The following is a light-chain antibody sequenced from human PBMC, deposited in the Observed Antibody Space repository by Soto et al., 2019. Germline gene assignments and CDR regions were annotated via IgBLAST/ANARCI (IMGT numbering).Light chain of an antibody. V-gene: IGKV1-5*01. CDR2: DAS. Sequence: DIHMTQSPSRLSASVGDRVTITCRASQSINRWLAWYQQEPGKPPKVLIYDASTLESGVPSRFSGSGSGTEFTLTISSLQPEDFATYYCQQFDTFGTFGQGTKVEVK. CDR3: QQFDTFGT. J-gene: IGKJ1*01. CDR1: QSINRW.